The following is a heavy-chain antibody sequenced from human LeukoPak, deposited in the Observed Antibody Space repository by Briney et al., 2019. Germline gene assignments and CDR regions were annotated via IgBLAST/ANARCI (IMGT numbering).Heavy chain of an antibody. V-gene: IGHV1-69*05. D-gene: IGHD2-2*02. CDR2: ISRIFGTA. CDR3: ASPDCSSTSSYSSYYFDY. J-gene: IGHJ4*02. CDR1: GGTFSSYA. Sequence: SVKVSCTASGGTFSSYAISWVRQAPGQGLEWMGGISRIFGTANYAQTFQGRVTITTDESTSTAYMDLSSLRSEDTAVYYCASPDCSSTSSYSSYYFDYWGQGTLVTVSS.